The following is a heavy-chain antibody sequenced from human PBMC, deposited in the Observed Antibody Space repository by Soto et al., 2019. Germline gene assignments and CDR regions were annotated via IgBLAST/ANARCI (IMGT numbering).Heavy chain of an antibody. D-gene: IGHD6-13*01. CDR3: AGGRRYSSSWAYYYYDMDV. Sequence: SETLSLTCTVSGGSISSYYCSWIRQPPWKGLEWIGYIYYSGSTNYNPSIKSRVTISVDTSKNQFSLNLSSVTAADTAVYYCAGGRRYSSSWAYYYYDMDVWGEGTTV. J-gene: IGHJ6*02. CDR1: GGSISSYY. V-gene: IGHV4-59*01. CDR2: IYYSGST.